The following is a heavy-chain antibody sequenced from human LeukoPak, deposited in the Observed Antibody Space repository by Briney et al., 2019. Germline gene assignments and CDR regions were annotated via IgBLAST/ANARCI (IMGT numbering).Heavy chain of an antibody. CDR1: GYTFTDYY. CDR2: INPNSGGT. Sequence: GASVKVPCKASGYTFTDYYMHWVRQAPGQGLEWMGWINPNSGGTNYAQKFQGRVTMTRDTSISTAYMELSRLRSDDTAVYYCARRGLRFLEWLPLDYWGQGTLVTVSS. CDR3: ARRGLRFLEWLPLDY. J-gene: IGHJ4*02. V-gene: IGHV1-2*02. D-gene: IGHD3-3*01.